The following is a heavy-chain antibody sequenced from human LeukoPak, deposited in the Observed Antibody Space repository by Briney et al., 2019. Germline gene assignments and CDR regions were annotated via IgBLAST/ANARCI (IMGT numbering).Heavy chain of an antibody. J-gene: IGHJ4*02. D-gene: IGHD3-22*01. CDR3: ARESSSGYEKDFDY. Sequence: SVKVSCKASGGTFSSYAISWVRQAPGQGLEWMGRIIPTLGIANYAQKFQGRVTITADKSTSTAYMELSSLRSEDTAVYYCARESSSGYEKDFDYWGQGTLVTVSS. CDR2: IIPTLGIA. CDR1: GGTFSSYA. V-gene: IGHV1-69*04.